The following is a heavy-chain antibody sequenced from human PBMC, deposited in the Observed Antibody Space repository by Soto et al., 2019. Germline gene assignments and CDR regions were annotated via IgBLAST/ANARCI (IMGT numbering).Heavy chain of an antibody. D-gene: IGHD6-13*01. J-gene: IGHJ4*02. CDR3: ASRHSSPYFDY. Sequence: SETLSLTXTVSGGSISSGDYYWSWIRQPPGKGLEWIGSIYYSGSTYYNPSLRSRVTISVDTSKNQFSLKLNSVTAADTAVYYCASRHSSPYFDYWGQGTLVTVSS. CDR1: GGSISSGDYY. V-gene: IGHV4-30-4*01. CDR2: IYYSGST.